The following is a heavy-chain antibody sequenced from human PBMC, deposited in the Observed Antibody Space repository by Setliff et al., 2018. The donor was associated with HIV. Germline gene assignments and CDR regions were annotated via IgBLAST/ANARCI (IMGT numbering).Heavy chain of an antibody. J-gene: IGHJ4*02. CDR2: INANGGGT. Sequence: SVKVSCKASGYTFTRYGISGVRQAPGRGLEWMGIINANGGGTSYAQKFQGRVTMTRDTSTSTVYMELSSLRSDDTAVYYCARLRPTAFFDYWGQGTLVTVSS. D-gene: IGHD3-3*01. V-gene: IGHV1-46*01. CDR1: GYTFTRYG. CDR3: ARLRPTAFFDY.